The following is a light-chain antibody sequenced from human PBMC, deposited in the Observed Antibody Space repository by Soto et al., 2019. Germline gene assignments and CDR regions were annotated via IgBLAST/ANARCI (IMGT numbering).Light chain of an antibody. CDR3: QQHNNWPFT. J-gene: IGKJ2*01. V-gene: IGKV3-15*01. CDR2: GAS. CDR1: QSVSSN. Sequence: EIVMTQSPATLSVSPGERATLSCRASQSVSSNLAWYQQRPGQAPRLLIYGASTRATGIPARLSGSGSGTEFTLTISSLQYEDFAVYYCQQHNNWPFTFGQGTKLEIK.